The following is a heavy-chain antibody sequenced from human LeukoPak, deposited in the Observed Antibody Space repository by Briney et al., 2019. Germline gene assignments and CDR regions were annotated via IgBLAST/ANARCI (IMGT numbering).Heavy chain of an antibody. Sequence: GGSLRLSCAASGFTFSNYWMSWIRQAPGKGLEWVANIKQDGSEKNYVDSVKGRLTISRDNAKNSLYLQMNSLRTEDTAVYYCARDYYGSGNSSYYYYGLDVWGTGTTVTVSS. CDR1: GFTFSNYW. D-gene: IGHD3-10*01. V-gene: IGHV3-7*01. J-gene: IGHJ6*04. CDR2: IKQDGSEK. CDR3: ARDYYGSGNSSYYYYGLDV.